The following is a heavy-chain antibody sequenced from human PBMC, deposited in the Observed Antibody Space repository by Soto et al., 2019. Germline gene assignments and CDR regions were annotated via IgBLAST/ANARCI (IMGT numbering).Heavy chain of an antibody. CDR1: GYTFTGYY. J-gene: IGHJ4*02. Sequence: GASVKVSCKASGYTFTGYYMHCVRQAPGQGLEWMGWINPNSGGTNYAQKFQGRVTMTRDTSTSTAYTELSRLRSDDTAVYYCARDLRYSGYDWGQGTLVTVSS. CDR2: INPNSGGT. V-gene: IGHV1-2*02. D-gene: IGHD5-12*01. CDR3: ARDLRYSGYD.